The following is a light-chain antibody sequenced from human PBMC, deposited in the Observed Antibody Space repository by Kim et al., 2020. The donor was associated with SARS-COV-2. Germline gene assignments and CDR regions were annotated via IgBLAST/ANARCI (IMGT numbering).Light chain of an antibody. J-gene: IGKJ2*01. Sequence: PRASAPRSSRTRPSVSSYLARYQHKPVQAPRLLIYGASTGTTGSPARCSGSGSGTELPLTISSLKSEDFAVYYCKQYNNWPPYTFGQGTKLEI. V-gene: IGKV3-15*01. CDR1: PSVSSY. CDR3: KQYNNWPPYT. CDR2: GAS.